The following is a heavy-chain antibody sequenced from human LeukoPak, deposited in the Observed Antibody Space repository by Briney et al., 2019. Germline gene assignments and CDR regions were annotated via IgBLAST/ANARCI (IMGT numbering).Heavy chain of an antibody. Sequence: SETLSLTCTVSGGSISSYYWSWIRQPPGKGLEWIGYIYYSGSTNYNPSLKSRVTISVDTSKNQFSLKLRSVTAADTAVYYCAFSSVFNWFDPWGQGTLVTVSS. J-gene: IGHJ5*02. V-gene: IGHV4-59*12. D-gene: IGHD3-10*01. CDR1: GGSISSYY. CDR3: AFSSVFNWFDP. CDR2: IYYSGST.